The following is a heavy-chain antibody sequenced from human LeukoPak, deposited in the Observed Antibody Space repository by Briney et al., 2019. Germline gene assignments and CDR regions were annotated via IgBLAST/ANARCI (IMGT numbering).Heavy chain of an antibody. V-gene: IGHV4-39*07. Sequence: SETLSLTCTVSGGSISSSSYYWGWIRQPPGKGLEWIGSIYYSGSTYYNPSLKSRVTISVDTSKNQFSLKLSSVTAADTAVYYCARDASSVVGATFFADYWGQGTLVTVSS. CDR1: GGSISSSSYY. J-gene: IGHJ4*02. D-gene: IGHD1-26*01. CDR3: ARDASSVVGATFFADY. CDR2: IYYSGST.